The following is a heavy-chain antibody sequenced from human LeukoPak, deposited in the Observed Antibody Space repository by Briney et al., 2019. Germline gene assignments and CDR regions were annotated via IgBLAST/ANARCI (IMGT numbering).Heavy chain of an antibody. CDR3: AGTYYYDSSGYSRFDH. J-gene: IGHJ4*02. CDR2: IHYTGNT. V-gene: IGHV4-59*02. CDR1: GASVRGYY. D-gene: IGHD3-22*01. Sequence: SETLSLTCTVSGASVRGYYWSWIRQPPGKGLEWIGYIHYTGNTDYNPSLKSRVTISLDTSENQFSLKLSSVTAADTAVYYCAGTYYYDSSGYSRFDHWGQGTLVIVSS.